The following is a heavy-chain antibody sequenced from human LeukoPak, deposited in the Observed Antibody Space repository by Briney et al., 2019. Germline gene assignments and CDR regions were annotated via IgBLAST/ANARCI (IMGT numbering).Heavy chain of an antibody. CDR1: GFTFSNYW. CDR3: FAATTTGDDY. J-gene: IGHJ4*02. V-gene: IGHV3-7*05. D-gene: IGHD4-11*01. Sequence: GGSLRLSCAASGFTFSNYWMNWVRQAPGKGLEWVANVKPGGTEKHYVDSVKGRFTISRDNAKSPLYLQMNSLRAEDTAVYYCFAATTTGDDYWGQGTLVTVSS. CDR2: VKPGGTEK.